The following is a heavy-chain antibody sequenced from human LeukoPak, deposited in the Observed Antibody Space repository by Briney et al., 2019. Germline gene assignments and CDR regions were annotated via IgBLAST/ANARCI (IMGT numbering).Heavy chain of an antibody. CDR3: ARGTGRCSGGSCYPYYYYYYMDV. Sequence: ASVKVSCKASGYTFTSYDINWVRQATGQGLEWMGWMNPNGGNTGYAQKFQGRVTMTRNTSISTAYMELSSLRSEDTAVYYCARGTGRCSGGSCYPYYYYYYMDVWGKGTTVTVSS. D-gene: IGHD2-15*01. V-gene: IGHV1-8*01. CDR2: MNPNGGNT. CDR1: GYTFTSYD. J-gene: IGHJ6*03.